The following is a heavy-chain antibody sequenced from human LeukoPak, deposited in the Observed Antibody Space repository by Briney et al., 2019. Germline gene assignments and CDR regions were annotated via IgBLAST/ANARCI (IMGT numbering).Heavy chain of an antibody. CDR1: GFTFSSYS. CDR3: ARVPYDSSGQDAFDI. D-gene: IGHD3-22*01. Sequence: NTGGSLRLSCAASGFTFSSYSMNWVRQAPGKGLEWVSSISSSSSYIYYADSVKGRFTISRDNAKNSLYLQMNSLRAEDTAVYYCARVPYDSSGQDAFDIWGQGTMVTVSS. CDR2: ISSSSSYI. V-gene: IGHV3-21*01. J-gene: IGHJ3*02.